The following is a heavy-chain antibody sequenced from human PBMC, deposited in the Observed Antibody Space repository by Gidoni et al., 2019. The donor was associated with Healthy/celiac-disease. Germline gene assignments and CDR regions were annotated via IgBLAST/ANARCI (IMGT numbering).Heavy chain of an antibody. CDR2: IDPSDSYT. Sequence: VQLVQSGAEVKKRGEARRISCKGSGSSFTSYWISWVRQMPGTGLEWMGRIDPSDSYTNYSPSFQGHVTISADKSISTAYLQWSSLKASDTAMYYCAGLGITMVRGVIKRHNWFDPWGQGTLVTVSS. CDR1: GSSFTSYW. CDR3: AGLGITMVRGVIKRHNWFDP. V-gene: IGHV5-10-1*03. D-gene: IGHD3-10*01. J-gene: IGHJ5*02.